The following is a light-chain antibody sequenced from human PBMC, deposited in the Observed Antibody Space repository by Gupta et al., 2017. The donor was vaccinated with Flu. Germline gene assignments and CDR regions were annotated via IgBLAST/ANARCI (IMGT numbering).Light chain of an antibody. CDR2: WAS. V-gene: IGKV4-1*01. CDR1: QSVLYSSNNKNY. J-gene: IGKJ1*01. CDR3: QQYDSTPRT. Sequence: DIVMTQSPDSLAVSLGERATINCKSSQSVLYSSNNKNYLAWYQQKPGQPPKLLIYWASTRESGVPDRFSGSGSGTDFTLTISSLQAEDVAVYYCQQYDSTPRTFGQGTKVDFK.